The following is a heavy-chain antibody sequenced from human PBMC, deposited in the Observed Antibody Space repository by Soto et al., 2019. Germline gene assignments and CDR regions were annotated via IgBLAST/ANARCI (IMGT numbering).Heavy chain of an antibody. CDR1: GFTFSSYS. CDR2: ISSSSSYI. V-gene: IGHV3-21*01. Sequence: SLRLSCAASGFTFSSYSMNWVRQAPGKGLEWVSSISSSSSYIYYADSVKGRFTISRDNAKNSLYLQMNSLRAEDTAVYYCARDMAQDIVAVVAATEGTPYGMDVWGQGTTVTVSS. D-gene: IGHD2-15*01. CDR3: ARDMAQDIVAVVAATEGTPYGMDV. J-gene: IGHJ6*02.